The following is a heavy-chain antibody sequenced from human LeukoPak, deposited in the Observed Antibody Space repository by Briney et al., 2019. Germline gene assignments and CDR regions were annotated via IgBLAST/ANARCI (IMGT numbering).Heavy chain of an antibody. V-gene: IGHV4-30-4*08. D-gene: IGHD3-22*01. CDR3: ASGGQRSGYYYLYYFDY. CDR1: GGSISSGDYY. J-gene: IGHJ4*02. CDR2: IYYSGST. Sequence: SETLSLTCTVSGGSISSGDYYWSWIRQPPGKGLEWIGYIYYSGSTYYNPSLKSRVTISVDTSKNQFSLKLSSVTAADTAVYYCASGGQRSGYYYLYYFDYWGQGTLVTVSS.